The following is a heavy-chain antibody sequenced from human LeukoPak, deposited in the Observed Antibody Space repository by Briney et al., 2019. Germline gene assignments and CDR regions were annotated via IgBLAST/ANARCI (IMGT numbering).Heavy chain of an antibody. J-gene: IGHJ4*02. V-gene: IGHV4-39*01. Sequence: SETLSLTCTVSGGSISISSYYWGWIRQPPGKGLEWIGSIYYSGSTYYNPSLKSRVTISVDTSKNQFSLKLSSVTAADTAVYYCARRKVVVVAAEYYFDYWGQGTLVTVSS. CDR3: ARRKVVVVAAEYYFDY. D-gene: IGHD2-15*01. CDR1: GGSISISSYY. CDR2: IYYSGST.